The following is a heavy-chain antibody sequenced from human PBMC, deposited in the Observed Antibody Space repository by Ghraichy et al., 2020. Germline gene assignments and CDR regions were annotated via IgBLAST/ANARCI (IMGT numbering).Heavy chain of an antibody. Sequence: GSLRLSCKGSGYSFTSYWIGWVRQMPGKGLEWMAIMFPADSDIRYSPSFQGQVTISADESISTAYLQWSSLKASDTAMYYCARWGVATSGMDVWGQGTTVTVSS. V-gene: IGHV5-51*01. D-gene: IGHD5-12*01. J-gene: IGHJ6*02. CDR1: GYSFTSYW. CDR3: ARWGVATSGMDV. CDR2: MFPADSDI.